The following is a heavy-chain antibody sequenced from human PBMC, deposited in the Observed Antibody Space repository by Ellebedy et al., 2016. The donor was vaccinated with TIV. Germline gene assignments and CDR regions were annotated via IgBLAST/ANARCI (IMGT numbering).Heavy chain of an antibody. D-gene: IGHD1-26*01. V-gene: IGHV4-34*01. J-gene: IGHJ5*02. Sequence: MPGGSLRLSCAVYGGSFSGYYWGWIRQPPGKGLEWIGSIYYSGSTYYNPSLKSRVTISVDTSKNQFSLKLSSVTAADTAVYYCARGEWEPTGWFDPWGQGTLVTVSS. CDR2: IYYSGST. CDR1: GGSFSGYY. CDR3: ARGEWEPTGWFDP.